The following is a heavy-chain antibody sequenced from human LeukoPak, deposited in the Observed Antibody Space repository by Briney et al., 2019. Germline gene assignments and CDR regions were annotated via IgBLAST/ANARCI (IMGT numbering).Heavy chain of an antibody. CDR1: GFTFSNHW. CDR2: IKEDGSER. V-gene: IGHV3-7*01. Sequence: GGSLRLSCAAPGFTFSNHWMTLVRQAPGKGLEWVANIKEDGSERYYVGSVKGRFTISRDNAKNSLYLQMNSLRGEDTAVYYCVRGVPSSIAARPQDNWFDPWGQGTLVTVSS. CDR3: VRGVPSSIAARPQDNWFDP. D-gene: IGHD6-6*01. J-gene: IGHJ5*02.